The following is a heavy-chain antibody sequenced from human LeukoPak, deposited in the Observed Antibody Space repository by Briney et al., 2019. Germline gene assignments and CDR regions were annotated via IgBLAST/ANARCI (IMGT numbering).Heavy chain of an antibody. D-gene: IGHD3-22*01. CDR3: AAHSSGVYYYYMDV. CDR2: ISSSSSYI. J-gene: IGHJ6*03. CDR1: GFTFSSYS. V-gene: IGHV3-21*01. Sequence: PGGSLRLSCAASGFTFSSYSMNWVRQAPGKGLEWVSSISSSSSYIYYADSVKGRFTISRDNAKNSLYLQINSLRAEDTAVYYCAAHSSGVYYYYMDVWGKGTTVTVSS.